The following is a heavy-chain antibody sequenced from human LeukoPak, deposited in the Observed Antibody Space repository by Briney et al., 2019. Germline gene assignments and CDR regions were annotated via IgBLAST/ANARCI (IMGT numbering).Heavy chain of an antibody. CDR2: IIPIFGTA. J-gene: IGHJ4*02. CDR3: ARQSGSYSGFGFDY. V-gene: IGHV1-69*05. CDR1: GGTFSSYA. Sequence: SVKVSCKASGGTFSSYAISWVRQAPGQGLEWMGGIIPIFGTANYAQKFQGRVTMTRDTSTSTVYMELSSLRSEDTAVYYCARQSGSYSGFGFDYWGQGTLVTVSS. D-gene: IGHD1-26*01.